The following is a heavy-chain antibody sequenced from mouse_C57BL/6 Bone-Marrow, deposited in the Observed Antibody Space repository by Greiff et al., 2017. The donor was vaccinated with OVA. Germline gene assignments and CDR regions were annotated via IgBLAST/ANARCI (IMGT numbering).Heavy chain of an antibody. V-gene: IGHV1-59*01. Sequence: QVQLQQPGAELVRPGTSVKLSCKASGYTFTSYWMHWVKQRPGQGLEWIGVIDPSDSYTNYNQKFKGKATLTVDTSSSTAYMQLSSLTSAASAVYYCATIYYGYDGVDYWGQGTTLTVSS. CDR2: IDPSDSYT. CDR3: ATIYYGYDGVDY. J-gene: IGHJ2*01. CDR1: GYTFTSYW. D-gene: IGHD2-2*01.